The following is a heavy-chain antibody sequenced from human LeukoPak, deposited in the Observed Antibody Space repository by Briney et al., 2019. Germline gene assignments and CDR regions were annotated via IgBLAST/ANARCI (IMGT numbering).Heavy chain of an antibody. D-gene: IGHD1-26*01. CDR3: AKGSGSYRPFDY. Sequence: GRSLRLSCAASGFTFDDYAMHWVRQAPGKGLEWVSGISWNSGSIGYADSVKGRFTISRDNAKNSLYLQMNSLRAEDTAVYYCAKGSGSYRPFDYWGQGTLVTVSS. CDR1: GFTFDDYA. CDR2: ISWNSGSI. J-gene: IGHJ4*02. V-gene: IGHV3-9*01.